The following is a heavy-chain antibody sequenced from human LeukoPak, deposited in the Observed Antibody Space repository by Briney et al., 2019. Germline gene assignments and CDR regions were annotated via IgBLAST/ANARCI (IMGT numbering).Heavy chain of an antibody. CDR3: ARDLGTGNSGSLADY. CDR2: ISAYNGNT. Sequence: GASVKVSCKASGYTFTSYGISWVRQAPGQGLEWMGWISAYNGNTSYAQKLQGRVTMTTDTSTSTAYMELRSLRSADTAVYYCARDLGTGNSGSLADYWGQGTLVTVSS. CDR1: GYTFTSYG. V-gene: IGHV1-18*01. D-gene: IGHD3-10*01. J-gene: IGHJ4*02.